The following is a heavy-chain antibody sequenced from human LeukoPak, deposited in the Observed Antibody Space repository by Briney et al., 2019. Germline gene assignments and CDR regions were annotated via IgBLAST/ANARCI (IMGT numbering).Heavy chain of an antibody. V-gene: IGHV3-13*04. CDR1: GFTFSNYD. J-gene: IGHJ4*02. D-gene: IGHD2-8*01. Sequence: GGSLRLSCAASGFTFSNYDMHWVRQATGKGLEWVSAIGTAGDTYYPGSVRGRFTMSRENAKNSLYLQMNSLAAGDTAVYYCARGSNTHFDYWGQGILVTVSS. CDR3: ARGSNTHFDY. CDR2: IGTAGDT.